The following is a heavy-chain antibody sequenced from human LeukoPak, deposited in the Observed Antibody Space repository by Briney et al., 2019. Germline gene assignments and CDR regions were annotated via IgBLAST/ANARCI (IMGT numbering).Heavy chain of an antibody. D-gene: IGHD2-2*01. CDR2: ISASGHYI. Sequence: GGSLRLSCEASGFTFRSFAMSWVRQAPGKGLEWLSGISASGHYIYQADSVKCRFTISRDNSKNTLYIEINSLRVEETAVYYCARDGSWGDYQFYFYMDVWGKGTTVTVSS. J-gene: IGHJ6*03. V-gene: IGHV3-23*01. CDR3: ARDGSWGDYQFYFYMDV. CDR1: GFTFRSFA.